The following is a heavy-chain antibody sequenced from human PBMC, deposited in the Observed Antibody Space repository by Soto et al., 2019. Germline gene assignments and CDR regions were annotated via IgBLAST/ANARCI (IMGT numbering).Heavy chain of an antibody. CDR2: IIPMFGTA. CDR3: ARSRANYYDSRGYYYSSFHY. Sequence: QVQLVQSGAEVKKPGSSVKVSCKTSGGTFSSYAISWVRQAPGQGLEWMGGIIPMFGTANYAQKFQGRVTITADESTSTDYMELTSLRSEDTAVYYCARSRANYYDSRGYYYSSFHYWGQGTLVTVSS. V-gene: IGHV1-69*12. CDR1: GGTFSSYA. J-gene: IGHJ4*02. D-gene: IGHD3-22*01.